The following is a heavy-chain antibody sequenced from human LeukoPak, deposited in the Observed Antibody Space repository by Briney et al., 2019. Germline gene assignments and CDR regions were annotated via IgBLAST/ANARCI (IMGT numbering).Heavy chain of an antibody. CDR1: GFTFSTYA. Sequence: GGSLRLSCAASGFTFSTYAMNWVRQAPGKGLEWVSYITNNGSTIYYADSVKGRFTISRDKAENSLYLQMNSLRAEDTAIYYCAREYSSSWYHGLDYYYYGMDVWGQGTTVTVSS. V-gene: IGHV3-48*03. CDR3: AREYSSSWYHGLDYYYYGMDV. CDR2: ITNNGSTI. D-gene: IGHD6-13*01. J-gene: IGHJ6*02.